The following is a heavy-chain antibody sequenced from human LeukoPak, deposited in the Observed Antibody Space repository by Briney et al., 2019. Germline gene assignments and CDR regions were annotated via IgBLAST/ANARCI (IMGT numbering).Heavy chain of an antibody. J-gene: IGHJ4*02. CDR1: GFTFSSYG. CDR2: IWYDGSNK. CDR3: ARGDYVWGSYRPFDY. Sequence: PGGSLRLSCAASGFTFSSYGMHWVRQAPGKGLEWVAVIWYDGSNKYYADSVKGRFTISRDNSKNTLYLQMNSLRAEDTAVCYCARGDYVWGSYRPFDYWGQGTLVTVSS. D-gene: IGHD3-16*02. V-gene: IGHV3-33*01.